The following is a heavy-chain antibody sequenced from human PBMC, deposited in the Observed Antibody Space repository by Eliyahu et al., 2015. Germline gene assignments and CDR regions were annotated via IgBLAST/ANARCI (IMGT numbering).Heavy chain of an antibody. J-gene: IGHJ4*02. CDR3: ARVAMGAPTGFDY. Sequence: EVQLVESGGDLVQPGGSLRLSCIASGMKFSDYHMNWVRQAPGKGLEWISYISSGSSSIYYADSVKGRFTISRDNGKNSLYLQINSLRDEDTAVYYCARVAMGAPTGFDYWGRGTLVTVSS. CDR2: ISSGSSSI. D-gene: IGHD3-16*01. V-gene: IGHV3-48*02. CDR1: GMKFSDYH.